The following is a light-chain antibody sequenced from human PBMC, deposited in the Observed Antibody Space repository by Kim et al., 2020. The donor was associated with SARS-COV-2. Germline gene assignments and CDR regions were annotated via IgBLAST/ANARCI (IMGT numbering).Light chain of an antibody. CDR1: NIGGHS. J-gene: IGLJ1*01. CDR2: YDS. CDR3: QVWDTGTDEYV. Sequence: SYELTQPPSVSVAPGQTARITCGGNNIGGHSVHWYQQKPGQAPVLVIYYDSDRPSGIPERFSGSKAATTATLTISRVEAGDEADYYCQVWDTGTDEYVFG. V-gene: IGLV3-21*01.